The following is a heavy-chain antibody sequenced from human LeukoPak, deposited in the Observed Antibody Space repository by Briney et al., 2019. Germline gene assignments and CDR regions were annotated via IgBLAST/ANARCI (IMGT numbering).Heavy chain of an antibody. V-gene: IGHV4-4*02. Sequence: PSGTLSLTCAVSGGSISSSNWWSWVRQPPGQGLEWIGEIYHSGSTNYNPSLKSRVTISVDKSKNQSSLKLSSVTAADTAVYYCARDSGAAAGTCFDYWGQGTLVTVSS. J-gene: IGHJ4*02. D-gene: IGHD6-13*01. CDR2: IYHSGST. CDR3: ARDSGAAAGTCFDY. CDR1: GGSISSSNW.